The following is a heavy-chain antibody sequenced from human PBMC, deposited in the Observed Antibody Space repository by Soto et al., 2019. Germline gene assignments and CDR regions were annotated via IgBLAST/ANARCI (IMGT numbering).Heavy chain of an antibody. J-gene: IGHJ6*02. D-gene: IGHD3-10*01. CDR3: WRVRFGEWGYAMDV. CDR2: ISSSGSSI. Sequence: QVQLVESGGGLVKPGGSLRLSCAASGLTFSDCYMNWIRQAPGKGLEWVSYISSSGSSINYAGSVKGRFTISRDNAKNALYRQMNSLRAEDTAMYYCWRVRFGEWGYAMDVWGQGTTVTVSS. V-gene: IGHV3-11*01. CDR1: GLTFSDCY.